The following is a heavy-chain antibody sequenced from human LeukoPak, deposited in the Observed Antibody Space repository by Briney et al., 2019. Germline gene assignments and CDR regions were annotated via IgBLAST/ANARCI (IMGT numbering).Heavy chain of an antibody. CDR1: GFTFSTYG. Sequence: PGGSLRLSCAASGFTFSTYGMHWVRQAPGKGLEWVAVIWYDGGNKYYIDSVRGRFTISRDNSRNTLYLQMNSLRAEDTAVYYCARGFDSGYDFGYWGQGTLVTVSS. V-gene: IGHV3-33*01. J-gene: IGHJ4*02. D-gene: IGHD5-12*01. CDR3: ARGFDSGYDFGY. CDR2: IWYDGGNK.